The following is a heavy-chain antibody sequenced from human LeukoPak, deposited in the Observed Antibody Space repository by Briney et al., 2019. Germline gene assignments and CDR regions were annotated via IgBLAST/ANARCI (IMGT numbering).Heavy chain of an antibody. CDR3: ARGEIVVVAAYYYYGMDV. Sequence: AASVKVSCTASGYTFTIYGISWVRQAPGQGLEWMGWISAYNGNTNCAQKLQGRVTMTTDTSTSTAYMELRSLRSDDTAVYYCARGEIVVVAAYYYYGMDVWGQGTTVTVSS. CDR1: GYTFTIYG. D-gene: IGHD2-15*01. J-gene: IGHJ6*02. V-gene: IGHV1-18*01. CDR2: ISAYNGNT.